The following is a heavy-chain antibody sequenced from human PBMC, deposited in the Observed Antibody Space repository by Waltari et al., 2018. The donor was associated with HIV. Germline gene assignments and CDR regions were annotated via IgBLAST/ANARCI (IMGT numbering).Heavy chain of an antibody. D-gene: IGHD3-22*01. J-gene: IGHJ5*02. CDR1: GATFSSYA. CDR3: ATPPSGYDSNGYYYH. Sequence: VQLVQSGAEVKKPGHSVKVSCKASGATFSSYALSWVRQVPGQGLEWMGRIIPNLGIANYARKFQGRVTITADKSTSTAYMELSSLRSEDTAVYYCATPPSGYDSNGYYYHWGQGTLVTVSS. CDR2: IIPNLGIA. V-gene: IGHV1-69*04.